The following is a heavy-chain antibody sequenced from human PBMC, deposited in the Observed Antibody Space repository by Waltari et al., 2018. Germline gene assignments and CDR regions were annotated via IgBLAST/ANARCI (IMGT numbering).Heavy chain of an antibody. Sequence: EVQLVQSGAEVKKPGESLNISCKGSGYSFTNYWIGWVRQLSGKGLEWMGIHYPGDSDTRDSPSFQGEGTISADKSTSMASLQWSILKASDTAMYYCARFTRYCSSTTCQRIDYWGQGTLVTVSS. CDR2: HYPGDSDT. CDR3: ARFTRYCSSTTCQRIDY. D-gene: IGHD2-2*01. CDR1: GYSFTNYW. J-gene: IGHJ4*02. V-gene: IGHV5-51*03.